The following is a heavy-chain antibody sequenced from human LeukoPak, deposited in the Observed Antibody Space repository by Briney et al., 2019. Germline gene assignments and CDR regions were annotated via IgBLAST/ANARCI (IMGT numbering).Heavy chain of an antibody. CDR1: GFTFSSYW. CDR3: AKDYCSGGACYFFDY. Sequence: GGSLRLSCAASGFTFSSYWMSWVRQAPGKGLEWVSTISSGGGSTYYADSVKGRFTISRDDSKNTLHLQLNSLRVEDTASYYCAKDYCSGGACYFFDYWGQGTLVTVSS. D-gene: IGHD2-15*01. CDR2: ISSGGGST. J-gene: IGHJ4*02. V-gene: IGHV3-23*01.